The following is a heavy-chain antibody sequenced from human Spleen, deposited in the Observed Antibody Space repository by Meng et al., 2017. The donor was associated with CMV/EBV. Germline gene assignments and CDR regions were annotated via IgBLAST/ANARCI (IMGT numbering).Heavy chain of an antibody. V-gene: IGHV3-30*04. CDR2: ISSDASSK. Sequence: GESLKISCAASGFPFGVYSMHWVRQSPGRGLEWVAVISSDASSKNYADSVKGRFTISRDNAKNSLYLQINTLRAEDTAVYYCVRDRRDGYNYYFDFWGQGTLVTVSS. CDR3: VRDRRDGYNYYFDF. CDR1: GFPFGVYS. J-gene: IGHJ4*02. D-gene: IGHD5-24*01.